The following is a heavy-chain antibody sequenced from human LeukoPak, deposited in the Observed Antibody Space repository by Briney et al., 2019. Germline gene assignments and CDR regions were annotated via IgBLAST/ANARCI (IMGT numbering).Heavy chain of an antibody. V-gene: IGHV4-4*07. D-gene: IGHD6-6*01. CDR1: GFTFSSYW. J-gene: IGHJ3*02. CDR2: IYTSGST. CDR3: ATWNSEYSSSSGAFGI. Sequence: GSLRLSCAASGFTFSSYWMSWIRQPAGKGLEWIGRIYTSGSTNYNPSLKSRVTISVDTSKNQFSLKLTSVTAADTAVYYCATWNSEYSSSSGAFGIWGQGTRVTVSA.